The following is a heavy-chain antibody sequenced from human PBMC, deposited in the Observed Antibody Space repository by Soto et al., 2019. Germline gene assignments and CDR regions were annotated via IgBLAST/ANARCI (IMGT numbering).Heavy chain of an antibody. J-gene: IGHJ3*02. CDR2: IYSGDNT. Sequence: GGSLRLSCAASGFTVSSNYMCWVRQAPGKGLEWVSVIYSGDNTYYADSMKGRFTISRDNSKNTLYLQMNSLRAEDTAVYYCAKRGGSSGNSGPFDIWCQGTMVTVSS. V-gene: IGHV3-53*01. CDR1: GFTVSSNY. D-gene: IGHD3-22*01. CDR3: AKRGGSSGNSGPFDI.